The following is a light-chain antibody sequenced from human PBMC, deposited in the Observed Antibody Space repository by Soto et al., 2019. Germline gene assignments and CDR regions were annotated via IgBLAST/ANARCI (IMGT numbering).Light chain of an antibody. CDR2: GAS. J-gene: IGKJ5*01. Sequence: EIVMTQSPATLSVSPGERATLSCRASQSVSSKLAWYQQKPGQAPRLLIYGASTRATGIPARFSGSGSGTEFILTISSLQSEDFAVYYCLQYNNWPPITFGQGTRLEIK. CDR1: QSVSSK. CDR3: LQYNNWPPIT. V-gene: IGKV3-15*01.